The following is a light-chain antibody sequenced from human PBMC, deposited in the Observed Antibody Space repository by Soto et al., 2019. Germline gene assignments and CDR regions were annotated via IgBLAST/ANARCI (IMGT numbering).Light chain of an antibody. CDR1: QSVNSW. Sequence: DIQMTQSPSTLSASVGDRVTITCRASQSVNSWLAWYQQKPGKAPKLLIYRASSLENGVPSRFGGRGSGTLFIFTISSLQPDDSATYYCQQYSSDSTFGQGTKVEIK. CDR3: QQYSSDST. V-gene: IGKV1-5*03. J-gene: IGKJ1*01. CDR2: RAS.